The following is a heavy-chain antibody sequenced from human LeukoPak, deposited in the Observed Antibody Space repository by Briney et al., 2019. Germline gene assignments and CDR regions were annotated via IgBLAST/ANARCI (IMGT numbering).Heavy chain of an antibody. CDR1: GFTFSSYG. CDR2: ISYDGSNK. CDR3: ASQSSPPPKAAAGGRYWFDP. Sequence: GGSLRLSCAASGFTFSSYGMHWVRQAPGKGLEWVAVISYDGSNKYYADSVKGRFTISRDNSKNTLYLQMNSLRAEDTAVYYCASQSSPPPKAAAGGRYWFDPWGQGTLVTVSS. J-gene: IGHJ5*02. D-gene: IGHD6-13*01. V-gene: IGHV3-30*03.